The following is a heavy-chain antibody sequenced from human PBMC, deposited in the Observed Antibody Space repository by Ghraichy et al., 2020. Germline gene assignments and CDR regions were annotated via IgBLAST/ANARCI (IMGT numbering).Heavy chain of an antibody. J-gene: IGHJ4*02. CDR2: IRYDGSNK. V-gene: IGHV3-30*02. Sequence: GSLNISCAASGFTFSSYGMHWVRQAPGKGLEWVAFIRYDGSNKYYADSVKGRFTISRDNSKNTLYLQMNSLRAEDTAVYYCAKVPSYLAVADDFDYWGQGTLVTVSS. D-gene: IGHD6-19*01. CDR1: GFTFSSYG. CDR3: AKVPSYLAVADDFDY.